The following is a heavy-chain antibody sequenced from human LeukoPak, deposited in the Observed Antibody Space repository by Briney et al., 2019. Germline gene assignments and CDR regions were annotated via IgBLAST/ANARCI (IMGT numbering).Heavy chain of an antibody. CDR2: IYYSGST. J-gene: IGHJ5*02. Sequence: PSETLSLTCAVYGGSFSSYYWSWIRQPPGKGLEWIGYIYYSGSTNYNPSLKSRVTISVDTSKNQFSLKLSSVTAADTAVYYCAREETSTYNWFDPWGQGTLVTVSS. V-gene: IGHV4-59*01. CDR3: AREETSTYNWFDP. CDR1: GGSFSSYY.